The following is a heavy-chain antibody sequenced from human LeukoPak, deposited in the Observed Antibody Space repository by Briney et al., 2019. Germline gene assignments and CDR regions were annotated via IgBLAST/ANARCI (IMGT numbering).Heavy chain of an antibody. J-gene: IGHJ4*02. V-gene: IGHV4-59*01. CDR2: IYYSGST. Sequence: SETLSLTCTVSGGSISRYQWSWMRQPPGKGLEWIGYIYYSGSTNYNLSLKRRVTISVDTSKNQFYLKLSSVTAADTAVYYCARDLYAGVPNYWGQGTLVTVSS. CDR1: GGSISRYQ. D-gene: IGHD2-8*01. CDR3: ARDLYAGVPNY.